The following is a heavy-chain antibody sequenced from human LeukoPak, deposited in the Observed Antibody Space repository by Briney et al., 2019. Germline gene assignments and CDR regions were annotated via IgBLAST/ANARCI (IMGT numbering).Heavy chain of an antibody. Sequence: ASVKVSCKVSGYTLTELSMHWVRQAPGKGLEWMGGFDPEDGETIYAQKFQGRVTMTEDTSTDTAYMELSSLRSEDTAVYYCATDVYDSSGYGPFDYWGQGTLVTVSS. V-gene: IGHV1-24*01. CDR3: ATDVYDSSGYGPFDY. J-gene: IGHJ4*02. CDR2: FDPEDGET. CDR1: GYTLTELS. D-gene: IGHD3-22*01.